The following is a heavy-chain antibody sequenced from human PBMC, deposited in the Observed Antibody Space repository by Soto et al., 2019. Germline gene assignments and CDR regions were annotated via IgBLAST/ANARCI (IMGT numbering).Heavy chain of an antibody. V-gene: IGHV4-39*01. CDR1: CRSIRLTGLF. D-gene: IGHD1-20*01. J-gene: IGHJ4*02. CDR3: ARITGRHLDY. CDR2: VDYSGTA. Sequence: SGILSLSCPASCRSIRLTGLFWSLFRQPPGKGLEWIGNVDYSGTAYFSPSLATRVTFHVDTSKNQFSLPLYSLTAADTAVYYCARITGRHLDYWGQGILVTVS.